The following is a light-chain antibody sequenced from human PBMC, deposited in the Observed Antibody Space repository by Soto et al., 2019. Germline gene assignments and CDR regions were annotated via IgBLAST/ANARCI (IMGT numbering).Light chain of an antibody. CDR1: NRDVGSYNL. CDR3: SSYTTTSPLV. V-gene: IGLV2-14*01. CDR2: EVR. Sequence: QSALTQPASVSGSPGQSITIACTGTNRDVGSYNLVSWYQQRPGEAPKLIISEVRNRPSGISYRFTGSKSGNTASLTISGLQDEDEDDYYCSSYTTTSPLVFGGGTKLTVL. J-gene: IGLJ3*02.